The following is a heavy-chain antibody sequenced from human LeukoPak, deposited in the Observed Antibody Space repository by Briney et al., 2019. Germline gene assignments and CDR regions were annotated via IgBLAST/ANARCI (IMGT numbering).Heavy chain of an antibody. CDR2: IYYSGST. J-gene: IGHJ4*02. Sequence: SETLSLTCTVSGGSINGYYWNWIRQPPAKGLEWIGYIYYSGSTNYNPSLKSRVTMSLDTSKNQFSLKLSSVTAADTAVYYCARGGSGTYYHYWGQGTLVTVSS. D-gene: IGHD1-26*01. CDR3: ARGGSGTYYHY. V-gene: IGHV4-59*01. CDR1: GGSINGYY.